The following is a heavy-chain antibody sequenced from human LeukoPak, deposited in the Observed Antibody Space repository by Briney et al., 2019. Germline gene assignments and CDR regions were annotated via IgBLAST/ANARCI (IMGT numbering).Heavy chain of an antibody. Sequence: PGGSLGLSCVVSGFTFTNYWMGWVRQAPGKGLEWVGNIKPGGSDKYYMDSMKGRFTISRDNSENSLHLHMNSLRAEDTAVYYCASRGYSYGFAYYYYDMDVWGKGTTVTVSS. D-gene: IGHD5-18*01. CDR2: IKPGGSDK. CDR1: GFTFTNYW. CDR3: ASRGYSYGFAYYYYDMDV. J-gene: IGHJ6*03. V-gene: IGHV3-7*01.